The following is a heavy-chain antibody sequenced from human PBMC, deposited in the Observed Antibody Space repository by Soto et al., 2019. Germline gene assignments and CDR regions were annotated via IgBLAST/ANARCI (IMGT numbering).Heavy chain of an antibody. CDR1: GYTFTCYY. CDR2: IIPIFGTA. D-gene: IGHD6-13*01. Sequence: SVKGSCKASGYTFTCYYMHWGRQAPGQGLEWMGGIIPIFGTANYAQKFQGRVTITADESTSTAYMELSSLRSEDTAVYYCSFKHSSSWYYFDYWGQGTLVTVSS. V-gene: IGHV1-69*13. CDR3: SFKHSSSWYYFDY. J-gene: IGHJ4*02.